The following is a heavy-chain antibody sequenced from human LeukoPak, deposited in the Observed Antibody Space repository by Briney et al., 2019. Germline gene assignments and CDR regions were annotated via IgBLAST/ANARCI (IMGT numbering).Heavy chain of an antibody. D-gene: IGHD6-13*01. CDR3: ARDMGRAWYGPPDY. Sequence: GGSLRLSCAASGFTFSTYSMDWVRQAPGKRLEWVAVIWNDGSETFHADSVKGRFRIARDNSKNTLYLQMNSLRAEDTAVYFCARDMGRAWYGPPDYWGQGTLVTVSS. CDR2: IWNDGSET. CDR1: GFTFSTYS. J-gene: IGHJ4*02. V-gene: IGHV3-33*08.